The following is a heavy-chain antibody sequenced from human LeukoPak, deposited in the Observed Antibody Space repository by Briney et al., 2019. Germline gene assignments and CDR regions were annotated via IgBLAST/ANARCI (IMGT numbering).Heavy chain of an antibody. J-gene: IGHJ3*02. V-gene: IGHV4-59*01. CDR3: AGSIAMAGTLVIDAFDI. CDR2: IYYSGST. D-gene: IGHD6-19*01. CDR1: GGSISSYY. Sequence: SETLSLTCTVSGGSISSYYWSWIRQPPGKGLEWIGFIYYSGSTNYNPSLKSRVTISVDTSKNQFSLKLSSVTAADTAVYYCAGSIAMAGTLVIDAFDIWGRGTMVTVSS.